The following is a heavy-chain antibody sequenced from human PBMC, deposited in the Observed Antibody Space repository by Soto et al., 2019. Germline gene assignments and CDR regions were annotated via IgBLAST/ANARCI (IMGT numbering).Heavy chain of an antibody. V-gene: IGHV1-8*01. Sequence: ASVKVSCKASGYTFTSYDINWVRQATGQGLEWMGWMNPNSGNTGYAQKFQGRVTMTRNTSISTAYMELSSLRSEDTAVYYCARTTITMVRGVIISSYWFDPWGQGTLVTVSS. CDR2: MNPNSGNT. CDR1: GYTFTSYD. CDR3: ARTTITMVRGVIISSYWFDP. J-gene: IGHJ5*02. D-gene: IGHD3-10*01.